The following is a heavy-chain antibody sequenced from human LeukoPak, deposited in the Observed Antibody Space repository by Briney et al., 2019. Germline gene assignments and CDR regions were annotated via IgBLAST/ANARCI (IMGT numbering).Heavy chain of an antibody. V-gene: IGHV3-11*04. J-gene: IGHJ1*01. Sequence: GGSLRLSCAASGFTFSDYYMSWIRQAPGKGLEWVSYISSSGSTIYYADSVKGRFTISRDNAKNSLYLQMNSLRAEDTAVYYCARDSGYYDFWSGYSLYRPGYFQHWGQGTLVTVSS. CDR1: GFTFSDYY. D-gene: IGHD3-3*01. CDR2: ISSSGSTI. CDR3: ARDSGYYDFWSGYSLYRPGYFQH.